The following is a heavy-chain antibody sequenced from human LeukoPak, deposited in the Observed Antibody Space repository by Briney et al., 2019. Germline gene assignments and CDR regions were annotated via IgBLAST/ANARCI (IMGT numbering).Heavy chain of an antibody. D-gene: IGHD3-10*01. CDR3: ARHRRDYYGSGRMYYFDY. V-gene: IGHV4-34*01. CDR1: GGSFSGYY. J-gene: IGHJ4*02. Sequence: PSETLSLTCAVYGGSFSGYYWSWIRQPPGKGLEWIGEINHSGSTNYNPSLKSRVTISVDTSKNQFSLKLSSVTAADTAVYYCARHRRDYYGSGRMYYFDYWGQGTLVTVSS. CDR2: INHSGST.